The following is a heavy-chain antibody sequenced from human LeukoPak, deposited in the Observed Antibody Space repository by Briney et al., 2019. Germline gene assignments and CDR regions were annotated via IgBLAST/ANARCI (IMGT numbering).Heavy chain of an antibody. J-gene: IGHJ6*03. Sequence: GGSLRLSCAASGFTFSGYGMHWVRQAPGKGLEWVAFIRYDGSNKFYADSVKGRFTISRDNSKNTLYLQMNSLRAEDTAVYYCAGGGTQYYYYMDVWGKGTTVTVSS. CDR1: GFTFSGYG. V-gene: IGHV3-30*02. D-gene: IGHD1-1*01. CDR3: AGGGTQYYYYMDV. CDR2: IRYDGSNK.